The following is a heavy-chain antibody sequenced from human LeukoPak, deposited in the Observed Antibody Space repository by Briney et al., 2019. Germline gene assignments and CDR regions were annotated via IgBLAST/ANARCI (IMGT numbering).Heavy chain of an antibody. CDR3: ARDSATIFGVVLVSRAFDI. CDR2: IYYSEST. Sequence: SETLSLTCTVSGGSISSSSYYWGWIRQPPGKGLEWIGSIYYSESTYYNPSLKSRVTISVDTSKNQFSLKLSSVTAADTAVYYCARDSATIFGVVLVSRAFDIWGQGTMVTVSS. D-gene: IGHD3-3*01. V-gene: IGHV4-39*07. CDR1: GGSISSSSYY. J-gene: IGHJ3*02.